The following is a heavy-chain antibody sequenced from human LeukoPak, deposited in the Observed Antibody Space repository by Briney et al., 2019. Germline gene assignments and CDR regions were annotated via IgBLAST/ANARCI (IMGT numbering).Heavy chain of an antibody. D-gene: IGHD1-1*01. CDR3: ARGKWNHYGMDV. CDR1: GDSVSSNSAA. Sequence: SQTLSLTCSISGDSVSSNSAAWNWIRQSPSRGLEWLGRTYYRSKWYNEYAVSVKSRITINPDTSKNQFSLQLNSVTPEDTAVYYCARGKWNHYGMDVWGQGTTVTVSS. J-gene: IGHJ6*02. CDR2: TYYRSKWYN. V-gene: IGHV6-1*01.